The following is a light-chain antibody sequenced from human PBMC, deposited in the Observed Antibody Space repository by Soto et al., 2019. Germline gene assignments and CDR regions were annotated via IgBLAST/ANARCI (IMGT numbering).Light chain of an antibody. Sequence: QLVLTQPPSVSGAPGQRVTISCTGSSSHIGAGYDVHWYQQLPGTAPKLLIYGNSNRPSGVPDRFSGSKSGTSASLAITGLQAEDEAEYYCQSYDSSLSGWVFGGGTKLTVL. CDR1: SSHIGAGYD. CDR3: QSYDSSLSGWV. V-gene: IGLV1-40*01. J-gene: IGLJ3*02. CDR2: GNS.